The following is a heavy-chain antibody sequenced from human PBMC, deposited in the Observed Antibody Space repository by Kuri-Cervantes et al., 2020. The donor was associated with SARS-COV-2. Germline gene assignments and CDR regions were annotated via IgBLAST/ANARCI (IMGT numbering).Heavy chain of an antibody. D-gene: IGHD3-10*01. CDR1: GFTFSSYS. V-gene: IGHV3-21*01. Sequence: LSLTCAASGFTFSSYSMNWVRQAPGKGLEWVSSTSSSSSYKYYADSVKGRFTISRDNSKNTLYLQMNSLRAEDTAVYYCARDRGILYYYGMDVWGQGNRVNGSS. J-gene: IGHJ6*02. CDR2: TSSSSSYK. CDR3: ARDRGILYYYGMDV.